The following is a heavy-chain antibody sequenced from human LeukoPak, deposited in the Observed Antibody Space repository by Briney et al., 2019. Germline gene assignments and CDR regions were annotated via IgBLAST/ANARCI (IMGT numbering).Heavy chain of an antibody. CDR1: GFAVNTKF. CDR3: ARDEVTSGGGLES. Sequence: GGSLRLSCAASGFAVNTKFMHWVRQAPGKGLEWISVIYSGGLTYYADSVEGRFTISRDNSKNTLYLYMNSLRAEDTAVYYCARDEVTSGGGLESWDQGALVIVSS. V-gene: IGHV3-53*01. D-gene: IGHD3-16*01. CDR2: IYSGGLT. J-gene: IGHJ4*02.